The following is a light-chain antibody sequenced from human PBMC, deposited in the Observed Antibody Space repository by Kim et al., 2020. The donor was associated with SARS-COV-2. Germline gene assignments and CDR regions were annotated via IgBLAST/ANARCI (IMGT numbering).Light chain of an antibody. CDR1: SSDVGGYNY. CDR3: SSYTSSSTFV. J-gene: IGLJ2*01. CDR2: DVS. V-gene: IGLV2-14*01. Sequence: QSALTQPDSVSGSPGQSITISCTGTSSDVGGYNYVSWYQQHPGKAPKLMIYDVSKRPSGVSNRFSGSKSGNTASLTISGLQAEDEADYYCSSYTSSSTFVFGGGTQLTVL.